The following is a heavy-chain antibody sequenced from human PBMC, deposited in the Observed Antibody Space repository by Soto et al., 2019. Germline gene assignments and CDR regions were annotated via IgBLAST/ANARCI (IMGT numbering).Heavy chain of an antibody. CDR3: ASTQARYSSGWLGSFDY. V-gene: IGHV3-33*01. J-gene: IGHJ4*02. CDR1: GFTFSSYG. Sequence: WGSLRLSCAASGFTFSSYGMHWVRQAPGKGLEWVAIIWYDGSNKYYADSVKGRFTISRDNSKDTLYLQMNSLRAEDTAVYYCASTQARYSSGWLGSFDYWGQGTLVTVSS. CDR2: IWYDGSNK. D-gene: IGHD6-19*01.